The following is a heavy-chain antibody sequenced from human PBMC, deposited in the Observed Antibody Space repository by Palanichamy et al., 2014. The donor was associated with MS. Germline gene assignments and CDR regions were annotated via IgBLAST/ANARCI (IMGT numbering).Heavy chain of an antibody. CDR2: IYHSGST. Sequence: QLQLQESGSGLVKPSPDPVPHLRCLWWLHQQWWLLLELDPAATRKGLEWIGYIYHSGSTYYNPSLKSRVTISVDRSKNQFSLKLSSVTAADTAVYYCASRYYYDSSGYPLDYWGQGTLVTVSS. J-gene: IGHJ4*02. CDR1: WLHQQWWLL. V-gene: IGHV4-30-2*01. CDR3: ASRYYYDSSGYPLDY. D-gene: IGHD3-22*01.